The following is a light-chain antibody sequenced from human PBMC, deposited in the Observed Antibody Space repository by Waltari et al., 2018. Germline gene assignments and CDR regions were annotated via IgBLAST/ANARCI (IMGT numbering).Light chain of an antibody. CDR3: QHYNKWPPWT. CDR1: QGVNNN. V-gene: IGKV3-15*01. J-gene: IGKJ1*01. CDR2: GVS. Sequence: EVVMTQSPATLSVSPGESVTLPCRASQGVNNNLAWYQQKVGQAPRLLIYGVSSRATGIPARFSGTGSGTDFTLTITSLQAEDFAVYYCQHYNKWPPWTFGQGTKVEFK.